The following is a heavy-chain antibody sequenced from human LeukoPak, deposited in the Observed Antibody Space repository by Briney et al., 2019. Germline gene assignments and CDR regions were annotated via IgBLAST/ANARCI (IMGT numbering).Heavy chain of an antibody. CDR2: VSGSGGSR. D-gene: IGHD5-12*01. CDR3: AKDLDIVATITGN. J-gene: IGHJ4*02. V-gene: IGHV3-23*01. Sequence: GGPLRLSCAASGFTFSSYAMSWVRQAAGKGLEWVSGVSGSGGSRYYADSVKGRFTISRDNSKNTLYLQMNSLRAEDTAVYYCAKDLDIVATITGNWGQGTLVTVSS. CDR1: GFTFSSYA.